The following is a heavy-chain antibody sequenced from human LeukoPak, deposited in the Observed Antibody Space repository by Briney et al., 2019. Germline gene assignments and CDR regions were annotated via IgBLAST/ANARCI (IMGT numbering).Heavy chain of an antibody. D-gene: IGHD3-10*01. V-gene: IGHV4-39*01. Sequence: SETLSLTCTVSGGSINNTNYFWDWIRQPPGKGLEWIGTIYYSGSTYYNPSLKSRVTISVDTSKNQFSLKLSSVTAADTAVYYCARHVLPRLWFGDSPGYWGQGTLVTVSS. CDR2: IYYSGST. CDR3: ARHVLPRLWFGDSPGY. CDR1: GGSINNTNYF. J-gene: IGHJ4*02.